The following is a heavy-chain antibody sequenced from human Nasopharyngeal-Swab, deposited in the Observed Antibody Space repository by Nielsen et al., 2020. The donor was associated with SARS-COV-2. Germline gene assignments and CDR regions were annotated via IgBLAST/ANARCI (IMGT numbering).Heavy chain of an antibody. CDR3: ARVVPAALGGMDV. D-gene: IGHD2-2*01. Sequence: SVKVSYKASGGTFSSYAISWVRQAPGQGLEWMGGIIPIFGTANYAQKFQGRVTITADESTSTAYMELSSLRSEDTAVYYCARVVPAALGGMDVWGQGTTVTVSS. V-gene: IGHV1-69*13. CDR2: IIPIFGTA. CDR1: GGTFSSYA. J-gene: IGHJ6*02.